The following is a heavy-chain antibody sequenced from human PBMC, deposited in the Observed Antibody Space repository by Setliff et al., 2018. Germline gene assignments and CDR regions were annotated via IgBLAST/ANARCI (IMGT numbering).Heavy chain of an antibody. V-gene: IGHV3-15*07. J-gene: IGHJ4*02. CDR2: IKTRTDGETT. CDR1: GASVSSHY. CDR3: TTALRWESSGGVDS. D-gene: IGHD6-25*01. Sequence: NPSETLSLTCNVSGASVSSHYWDWIRQPPGKGLEWVGRIKTRTDGETTDYAAPVKGRFTMSRDDSTNTLNLQMNSLKIEDTGVYYCTTALRWESSGGVDSWGQGTLVTVSS.